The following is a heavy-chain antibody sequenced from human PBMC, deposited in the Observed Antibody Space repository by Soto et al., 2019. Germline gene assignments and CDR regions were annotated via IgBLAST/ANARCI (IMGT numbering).Heavy chain of an antibody. CDR3: ARTIVGATTEFDY. CDR2: INHSGST. CDR1: GGSFSGYY. J-gene: IGHJ4*02. V-gene: IGHV4-34*01. Sequence: PSETLSLTCAVYGGSFSGYYWSWIRQPPGKGLEWIGEINHSGSTNYNPSLKSRVTISVDTSKNQFSLKLSSVTAADTAVYYCARTIVGATTEFDYWGQGTLVTVSS. D-gene: IGHD1-26*01.